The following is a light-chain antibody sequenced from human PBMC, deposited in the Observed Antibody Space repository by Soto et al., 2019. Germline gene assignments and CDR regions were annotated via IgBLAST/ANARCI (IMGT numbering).Light chain of an antibody. CDR2: AAS. J-gene: IGKJ2*01. V-gene: IGKV1-27*01. CDR1: QGINND. Sequence: DIQMTQSPSSLSASVGDRVTITCRASQGINNDLAWYQQKPGKVPKLLIYAASTLQSGVPSRFSGSGSGTDFTITISSLQHEDAATYYCQHDNSAPHTFGQGTKLEIK. CDR3: QHDNSAPHT.